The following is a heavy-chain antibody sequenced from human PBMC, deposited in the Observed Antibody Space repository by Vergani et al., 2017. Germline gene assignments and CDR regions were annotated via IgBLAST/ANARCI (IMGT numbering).Heavy chain of an antibody. J-gene: IGHJ2*01. D-gene: IGHD3-22*01. Sequence: EVQLLESGGGLVQPGGSLRLSCAASGFTFSSYAMSWVRQAPGKGLEWVSAISGSGGSTYYADSVKGRVTISIDNSKNTLYLQMNSLRAEDTAVYYCAKEYDSSGYYRDWYFDLWGRGTLVTVSS. CDR1: GFTFSSYA. CDR2: ISGSGGST. V-gene: IGHV3-23*01. CDR3: AKEYDSSGYYRDWYFDL.